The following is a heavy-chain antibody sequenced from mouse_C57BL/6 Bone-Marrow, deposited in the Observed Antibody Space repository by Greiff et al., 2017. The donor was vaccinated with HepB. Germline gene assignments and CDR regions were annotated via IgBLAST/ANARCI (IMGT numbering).Heavy chain of an antibody. J-gene: IGHJ2*01. CDR1: GYTFTSYW. V-gene: IGHV1-64*01. CDR3: ARWGTTQATHFDY. Sequence: QVQLQQPGAELVKPGASVKLSCKASGYTFTSYWMHWVKQRPGQGLEWIGMIHPNSGSTNYNEKFKSKATLTVDKSSSTAYMQLSSLTSEDSAVYYCARWGTTQATHFDYWGQGTTLTVSS. CDR2: IHPNSGST. D-gene: IGHD3-2*02.